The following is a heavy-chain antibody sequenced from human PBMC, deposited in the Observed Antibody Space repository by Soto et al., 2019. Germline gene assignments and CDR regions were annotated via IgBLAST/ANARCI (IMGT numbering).Heavy chain of an antibody. V-gene: IGHV3-30-3*01. J-gene: IGHJ4*02. D-gene: IGHD3-16*02. CDR3: ARDVAVFSRLGEFSEYFYY. Sequence: GGSLRLSCAASGFAFSRYAMHWVRQAPGKDLEWVAVMSYDGSNIYYADSVRGRMTISRDNSKNTLYLQVDSLRSEDTAVYYCARDVAVFSRLGEFSEYFYYWAQGFQVPVSS. CDR1: GFAFSRYA. CDR2: MSYDGSNI.